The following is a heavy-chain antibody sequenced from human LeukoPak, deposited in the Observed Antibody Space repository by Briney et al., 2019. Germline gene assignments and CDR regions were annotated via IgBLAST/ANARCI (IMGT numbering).Heavy chain of an antibody. V-gene: IGHV3-23*01. Sequence: GGSLRLSCAASGFTFSSYGLNWVRQAPGKGLEWVSVISGSGGSTYYADSVKGRFTISRDNSKNTLYLQMNSLRAEDTAVYYCARRLAPPRYDSSGLGWSGAFDIWGQGTMVTVSS. J-gene: IGHJ3*02. CDR1: GFTFSSYG. D-gene: IGHD3-22*01. CDR3: ARRLAPPRYDSSGLGWSGAFDI. CDR2: ISGSGGST.